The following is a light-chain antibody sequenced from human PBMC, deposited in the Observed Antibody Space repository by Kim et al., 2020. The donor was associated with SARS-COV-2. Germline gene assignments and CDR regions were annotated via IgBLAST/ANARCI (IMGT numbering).Light chain of an antibody. V-gene: IGKV1-39*01. CDR2: TTS. Sequence: SASVGDRVTITCRASQFISTYLNWYQQKPGKAPKLLIYTTSSLQSGVPSRFSGSGSGTDFTLTISTLQPEDFATYFCQQSYNTPYSFGQGTKLEIK. J-gene: IGKJ2*03. CDR1: QFISTY. CDR3: QQSYNTPYS.